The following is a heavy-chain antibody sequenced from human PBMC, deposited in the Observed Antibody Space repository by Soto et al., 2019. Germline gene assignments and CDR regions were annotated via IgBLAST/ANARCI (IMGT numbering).Heavy chain of an antibody. CDR1: GFTFSSYE. CDR2: ISSSGSTI. D-gene: IGHD3-22*01. J-gene: IGHJ4*02. V-gene: IGHV3-48*03. Sequence: EVQLVESGGGLVQPGGSLRLSCAASGFTFSSYEMNWVRRAPGKGLEWVSYISSSGSTIYYADSVKGRFTISRDNAKNSLYLQMNSLRAEDTAVYYCARVGYYDSSGYYSRFDYWGQGTLVTVSS. CDR3: ARVGYYDSSGYYSRFDY.